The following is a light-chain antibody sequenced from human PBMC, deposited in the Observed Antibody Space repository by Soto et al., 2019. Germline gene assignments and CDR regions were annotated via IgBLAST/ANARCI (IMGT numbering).Light chain of an antibody. V-gene: IGKV1-5*03. CDR2: KAS. Sequence: DIQMTQSPSTLSASVGDRVTITCRASQSISSWLAWYQQKPGKAPKLLIYKASSLESGVPSRFSGSGSGTESTLTISSLQPDDFATYYCQQYNSIPATFGQGTKLEIK. CDR3: QQYNSIPAT. CDR1: QSISSW. J-gene: IGKJ2*01.